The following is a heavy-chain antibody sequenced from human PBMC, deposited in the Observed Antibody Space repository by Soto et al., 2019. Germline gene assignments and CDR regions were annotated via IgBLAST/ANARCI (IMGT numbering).Heavy chain of an antibody. Sequence: GGALRLSCAPSGFTLCSYSLSWVPPAPGKGLEWVSAISGSGGSTYYADSVKGRFTISRDNSKNTLYLQMNSLRAEDTAVYYCAKDRVPVSLRYYFDYWGQGTLVTVSS. CDR1: GFTLCSYS. J-gene: IGHJ4*02. V-gene: IGHV3-23*01. CDR3: AKDRVPVSLRYYFDY. D-gene: IGHD3-10*01. CDR2: ISGSGGST.